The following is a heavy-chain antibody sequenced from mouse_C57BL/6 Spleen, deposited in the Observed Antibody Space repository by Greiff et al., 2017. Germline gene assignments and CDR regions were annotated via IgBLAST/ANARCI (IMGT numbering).Heavy chain of an antibody. CDR3: ARGYYYFDY. D-gene: IGHD2-3*01. V-gene: IGHV3-6*01. CDR1: GYSITSGYY. J-gene: IGHJ2*01. CDR2: ISYDGSN. Sequence: DVKLQESGPGLVKPSQSLSLTCSVTGYSITSGYYWNWIRQFPGNKLEWMSYISYDGSNNYNPSLKNRISITRDTSKNQFFLKLNSVTTEDTATYYCARGYYYFDYWGQGTTLTVSS.